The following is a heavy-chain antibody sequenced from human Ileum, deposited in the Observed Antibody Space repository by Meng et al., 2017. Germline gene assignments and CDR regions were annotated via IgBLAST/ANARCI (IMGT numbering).Heavy chain of an antibody. J-gene: IGHJ4*02. D-gene: IGHD2-15*01. CDR2: LSNDGSTT. V-gene: IGHV3-74*01. CDR3: VREWSAYDD. CDR1: GFSLSGYW. Sequence: GESLKISCAASGFSLSGYWMHWVRQVPGKGLVWVSDLSNDGSTTRYADSVKGRFTISRDSAKNTLFLQMNSLRGDDTAVYYCVREWSAYDDWGQGTLVTVSS.